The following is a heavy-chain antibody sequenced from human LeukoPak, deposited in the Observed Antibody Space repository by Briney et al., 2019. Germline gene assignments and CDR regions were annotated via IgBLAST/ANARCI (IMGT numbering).Heavy chain of an antibody. V-gene: IGHV3-7*01. CDR2: IKQDGSEK. J-gene: IGHJ4*02. Sequence: GGSLRLSCAASGFTFSSYWMSWVRQAPGKGLEWVANIKQDGSEKYYVDSVKGRFTISRDNAKNSLYLQMDSLRAEDTAVYYCASSTVQMATILDQDWGQGTLVTVSS. D-gene: IGHD5-24*01. CDR3: ASSTVQMATILDQD. CDR1: GFTFSSYW.